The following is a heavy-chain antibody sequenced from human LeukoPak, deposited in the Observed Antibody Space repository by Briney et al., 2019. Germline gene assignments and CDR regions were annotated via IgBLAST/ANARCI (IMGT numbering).Heavy chain of an antibody. CDR3: AANSADYNTLGSSYKV. V-gene: IGHV4-39*02. CDR1: GGSISSSNYN. J-gene: IGHJ4*02. CDR2: IYYSGST. Sequence: SETLSLTCTVSGGSISSSNYNWGWIRQPPGKGLEWIGSIYYSGSTYYNPSLKSRVTISVDTSKNHFSLKLSSVTAADTAVYYCAANSADYNTLGSSYKVWGQGTLVTVSS. D-gene: IGHD3-10*01.